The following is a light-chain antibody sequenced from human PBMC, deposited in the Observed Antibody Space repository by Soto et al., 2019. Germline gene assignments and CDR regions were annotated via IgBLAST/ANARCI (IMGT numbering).Light chain of an antibody. Sequence: DIRMTQSPSTLSASVGDRVTITCRASHSVRNWLAWYQQKPGKAPILLIYEASTLESGVPSRFSGSGSGTDFTLTISSLQPDDFATYYCQQYDSYPCTFSQGTKLEI. V-gene: IGKV1-5*03. J-gene: IGKJ2*02. CDR3: QQYDSYPCT. CDR2: EAS. CDR1: HSVRNW.